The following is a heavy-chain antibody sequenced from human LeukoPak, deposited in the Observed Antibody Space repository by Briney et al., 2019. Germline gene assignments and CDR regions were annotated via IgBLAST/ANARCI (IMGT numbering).Heavy chain of an antibody. CDR2: INPSGGST. Sequence: ASVKVSCKASGYTFTSYYMHWVRQAPGQGLEWVGIINPSGGSTSYAQKFQGRVTMTRDTSTSTVYMELSSLRSEDTAVYYCARDAPNYCSSTSCYSPKVTFDYWGQGTLVTVSS. V-gene: IGHV1-46*01. CDR1: GYTFTSYY. J-gene: IGHJ4*02. D-gene: IGHD2-2*02. CDR3: ARDAPNYCSSTSCYSPKVTFDY.